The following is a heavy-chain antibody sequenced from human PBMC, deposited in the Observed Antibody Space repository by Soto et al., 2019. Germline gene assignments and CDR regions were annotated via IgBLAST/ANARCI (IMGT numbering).Heavy chain of an antibody. D-gene: IGHD5-18*01. Sequence: SGPTLVNPTQTLTLTGTFSGFSLSTTGLCVSWIRPPPGKDLEWSALIDWVDDKYYSTSLKTRLTISKDTSKNQVVLTMTNVEPVDTATYFCSRAVGGFTYGYPDYWGQGTLVTVSS. J-gene: IGHJ4*02. CDR1: GFSLSTTGLC. V-gene: IGHV2-70*01. CDR2: IDWVDDK. CDR3: SRAVGGFTYGYPDY.